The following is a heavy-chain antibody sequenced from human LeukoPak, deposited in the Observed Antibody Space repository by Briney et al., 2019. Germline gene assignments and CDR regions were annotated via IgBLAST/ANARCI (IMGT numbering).Heavy chain of an antibody. Sequence: PGGSLRLSCAASGFSFSTYWMTWVRQTSGKELEWVANIKQDGSEKYYVDSVKGRFTISRDNAKNSLYLQMNSLRADDTAVYYCAKDISPRSAGTFDYWGQGTLVTVSS. CDR3: AKDISPRSAGTFDY. CDR1: GFSFSTYW. V-gene: IGHV3-7*01. CDR2: IKQDGSEK. D-gene: IGHD6-13*01. J-gene: IGHJ4*02.